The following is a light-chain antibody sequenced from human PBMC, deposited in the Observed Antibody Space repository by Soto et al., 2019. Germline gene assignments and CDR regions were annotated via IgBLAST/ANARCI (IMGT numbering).Light chain of an antibody. V-gene: IGKV1D-16*01. CDR3: QQCYMGWT. J-gene: IGKJ1*01. CDR1: QGISTW. Sequence: DIQMTQSPSSLSASVGDRVTITCRASQGISTWLAWYQQKPEKAPKTLIFDASTLESGVPSRFSGTGSGTEFTFSITSLQPEDFGTYYCQQCYMGWTFGQGTKVDFK. CDR2: DAS.